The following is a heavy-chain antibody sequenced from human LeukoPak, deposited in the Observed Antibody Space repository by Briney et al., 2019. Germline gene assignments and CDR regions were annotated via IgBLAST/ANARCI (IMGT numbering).Heavy chain of an antibody. Sequence: PGGSLRLSCAASGFTFTSYWMNWVRQAPGKGLEWVANIKPDGDTYYVDSAKGRFTISRDNAKNSLYLQMNSLRAEDTAVYYCAREDGTFDYWGQGALATVSS. D-gene: IGHD1-1*01. CDR1: GFTFTSYW. J-gene: IGHJ4*02. CDR3: AREDGTFDY. V-gene: IGHV3-7*01. CDR2: IKPDGDT.